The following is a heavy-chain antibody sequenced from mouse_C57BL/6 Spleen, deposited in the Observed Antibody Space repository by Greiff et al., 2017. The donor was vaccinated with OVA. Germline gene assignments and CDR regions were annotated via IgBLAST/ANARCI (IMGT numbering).Heavy chain of an antibody. J-gene: IGHJ4*01. CDR3: ARSDSSYYYAMDY. V-gene: IGHV1-54*01. CDR2: INPGSGGT. Sequence: LQESGAELVRPGTSVKVSCKASGYAFTNYLIEWVKQRPGQGLEWIGVINPGSGGTNYNEKFKGKATLTADKSSSTAYMQLSSLTSEDSAVYFCARSDSSYYYAMDYWGQGTSVTVSS. CDR1: GYAFTNYL. D-gene: IGHD2-13*01.